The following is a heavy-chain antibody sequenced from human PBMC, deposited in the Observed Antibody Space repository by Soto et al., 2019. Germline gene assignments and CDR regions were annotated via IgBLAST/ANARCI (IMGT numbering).Heavy chain of an antibody. CDR2: IYPGDSDT. V-gene: IGHV5-51*01. J-gene: IGHJ3*02. D-gene: IGHD2-15*01. Sequence: PGESLKISCKGSGYSFTSCWIGWVRQMPGKGLEWMGIIYPGDSDTRYSPSFQGQVTISADKSISTAYLQWSSLKASDTAMYYCARLKPLGYCSGGSCPGAFDSWGQGTMVTVSS. CDR1: GYSFTSCW. CDR3: ARLKPLGYCSGGSCPGAFDS.